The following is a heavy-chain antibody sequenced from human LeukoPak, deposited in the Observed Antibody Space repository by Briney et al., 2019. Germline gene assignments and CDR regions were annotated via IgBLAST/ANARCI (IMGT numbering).Heavy chain of an antibody. D-gene: IGHD6-19*01. J-gene: IGHJ1*01. CDR2: IWYDGSKK. V-gene: IGHV3-33*01. Sequence: GGSLRLSCAASGFTFSNYGMHWVRQAPGKGLEWVAVIWYDGSKKNYADSVKGRFTISRDNSKNTPNLQMNSLRAEDTAVYYCARVSEDYSSGWYEEYFQYWGQGTLVIVSS. CDR3: ARVSEDYSSGWYEEYFQY. CDR1: GFTFSNYG.